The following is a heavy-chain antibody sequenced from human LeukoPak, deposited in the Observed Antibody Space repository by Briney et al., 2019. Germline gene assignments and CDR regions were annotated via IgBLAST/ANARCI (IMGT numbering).Heavy chain of an antibody. V-gene: IGHV3-21*01. CDR1: GFTFSSYS. CDR2: ISSSSYI. CDR3: ARDKYGDYVIDY. Sequence: GGSLRLSCPASGFTFSSYSMNWVRQAPGKGLEWVSSISSSSYIYYADSVKGRFTISRDNAKNSLYLQMNSLRAEDTAVYYCARDKYGDYVIDYWGQGTLVTVSS. J-gene: IGHJ4*02. D-gene: IGHD4-17*01.